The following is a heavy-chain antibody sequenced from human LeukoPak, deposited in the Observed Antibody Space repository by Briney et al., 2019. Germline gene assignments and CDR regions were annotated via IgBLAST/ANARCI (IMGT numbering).Heavy chain of an antibody. Sequence: PGGSLRLSCAASGFTVSSNYMSWVRQAPGKGVEWVSVIYSGGSTYYADSVKGRFTISRDNSKNTLYLQMNSLRAEDTAVYYCARGCPRSTSCYGYYFDYWGQGTLVTVSS. D-gene: IGHD2-2*01. CDR1: GFTVSSNY. V-gene: IGHV3-53*01. CDR2: IYSGGST. CDR3: ARGCPRSTSCYGYYFDY. J-gene: IGHJ4*02.